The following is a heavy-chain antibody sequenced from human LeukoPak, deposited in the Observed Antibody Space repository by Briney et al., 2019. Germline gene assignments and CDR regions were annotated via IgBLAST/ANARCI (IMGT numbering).Heavy chain of an antibody. CDR2: INPNSGGT. V-gene: IGHV1-2*02. Sequence: GAPVKVSCKASGYTFTGYYMHWVRQAPGQGLEWLGWINPNSGGTNYAQKFQGRVTMTRDTSISTAYMELSRLRSDDTAVYYCARGITMVRGVIYIWGQGTMVTVSS. CDR1: GYTFTGYY. J-gene: IGHJ3*02. CDR3: ARGITMVRGVIYI. D-gene: IGHD3-10*01.